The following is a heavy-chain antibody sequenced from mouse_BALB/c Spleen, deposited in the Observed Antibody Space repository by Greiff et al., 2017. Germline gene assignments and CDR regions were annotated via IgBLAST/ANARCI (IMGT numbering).Heavy chain of an antibody. D-gene: IGHD3-1*01. V-gene: IGHV1S137*01. Sequence: QVQLQQSGAELVRPGVSVKISCKGSGYTFTDYAMHWVKQSHAKSLEWIGVISTYYGDASYNQKFKGKATMTVDKSSSTAYMELARLTSEESAIYYCARGATDFDVWGAGTTVTVSS. CDR3: ARGATDFDV. CDR2: ISTYYGDA. CDR1: GYTFTDYA. J-gene: IGHJ1*01.